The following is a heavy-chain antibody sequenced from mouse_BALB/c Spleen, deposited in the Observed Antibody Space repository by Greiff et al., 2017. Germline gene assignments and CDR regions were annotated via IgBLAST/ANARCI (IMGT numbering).Heavy chain of an antibody. V-gene: IGHV5-17*02. CDR3: ARLTPPMDY. CDR1: GFTFSSFG. CDR2: ISSGSSTI. J-gene: IGHJ4*01. Sequence: EVQVVESGGGLVQPGGSRKLSCAASGFTFSSFGMHWVRQAPEKGLEWVAYISSGSSTIYYADTVKGRFTISRDNPKNTLFLQMTSLRSEDTAMYYCARLTPPMDYWGQGTSVTVSS.